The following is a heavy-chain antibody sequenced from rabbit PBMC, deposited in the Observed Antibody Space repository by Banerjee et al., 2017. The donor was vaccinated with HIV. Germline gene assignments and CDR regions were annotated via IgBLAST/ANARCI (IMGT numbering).Heavy chain of an antibody. CDR2: IYAGSVGST. J-gene: IGHJ4*01. CDR1: GFSFSSSYY. V-gene: IGHV1S40*01. CDR3: ARDAHGSGYYLNL. Sequence: QSLEESGGDLVKPGASLTLTCTASGFSFSSSYYMCWVRQAPGTGLEWIACIYAGSVGSTYYASWAEGRFTISKTSSTTVTLQMTSLTAADTATYFCARDAHGSGYYLNLWGPGTLVTVS. D-gene: IGHD1-1*01.